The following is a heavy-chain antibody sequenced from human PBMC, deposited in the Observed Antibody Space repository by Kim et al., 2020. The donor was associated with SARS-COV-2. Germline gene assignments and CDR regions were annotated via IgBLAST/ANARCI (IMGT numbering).Heavy chain of an antibody. CDR3: TTDPSLIVVVVAAQGSFDY. V-gene: IGHV3-15*01. CDR1: GFTFSNAW. Sequence: GGSLRLSCAASGFTFSNAWMSWVRQAPGKGLEWVGRIKSKTDGGTTDYAAPVKGRFTISRDDSKNTLYLQMNSLKTEDTAVYYCTTDPSLIVVVVAAQGSFDYWGQGTLVTVSS. J-gene: IGHJ4*02. D-gene: IGHD2-15*01. CDR2: IKSKTDGGTT.